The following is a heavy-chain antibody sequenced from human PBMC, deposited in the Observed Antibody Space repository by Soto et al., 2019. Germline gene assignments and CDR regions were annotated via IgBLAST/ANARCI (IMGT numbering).Heavy chain of an antibody. CDR1: GFTFSSYG. CDR2: ISYDGSNK. Sequence: PGGSLRLSCAASGFTFSSYGMHWVRQAPGKGLEWVAVISYDGSNKYYADSVKGRFTISRDNSKNTLYLQMNSLRAEDTAVYYCARTLYGDNVDYWGQGTLVTVSS. J-gene: IGHJ4*02. D-gene: IGHD4-17*01. V-gene: IGHV3-30*03. CDR3: ARTLYGDNVDY.